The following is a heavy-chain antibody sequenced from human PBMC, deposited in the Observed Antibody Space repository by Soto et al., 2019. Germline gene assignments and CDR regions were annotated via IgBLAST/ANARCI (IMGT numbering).Heavy chain of an antibody. Sequence: ESLTISPTCSGYSFTGYWIGRVRQMPGKGLEWMGIIYPGDSDTRYSPSFQGQVTISADKSISTAYLQWSSLKASDTAMYYCARLREHYYYYGMDGWGKGTTVTVSS. CDR3: ARLREHYYYYGMDG. V-gene: IGHV5-51*01. CDR1: GYSFTGYW. J-gene: IGHJ6*04. CDR2: IYPGDSDT.